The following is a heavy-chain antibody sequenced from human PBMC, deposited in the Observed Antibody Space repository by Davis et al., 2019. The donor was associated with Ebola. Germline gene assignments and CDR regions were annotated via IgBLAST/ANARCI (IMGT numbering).Heavy chain of an antibody. J-gene: IGHJ4*02. CDR1: GGSISSYY. CDR3: ASRIAAAGTDFDY. D-gene: IGHD6-13*01. Sequence: SETLSLTCTVSGGSISSYYWSWIRQPPGKGLEWIGYIYYSGSTNYNPSLKSRVTISVDTSKNQFSLKLSSVTAADTAVYYGASRIAAAGTDFDYWGQGTLVTVSS. CDR2: IYYSGST. V-gene: IGHV4-59*12.